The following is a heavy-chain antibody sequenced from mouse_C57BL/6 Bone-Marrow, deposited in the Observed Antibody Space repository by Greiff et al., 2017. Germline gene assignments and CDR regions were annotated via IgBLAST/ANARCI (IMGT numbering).Heavy chain of an antibody. CDR1: GYTFTSYW. D-gene: IGHD2-5*01. J-gene: IGHJ1*03. CDR2: IYPGSGST. Sequence: QVQLQQPGAELVKPGASVKMSCKASGYTFTSYWITWVKQRPGQGLEWIGGIYPGSGSTNYNEKFKSKATLTVETSSSAAYMQLSSLTSENSAVYDCARPYYSNYWYFDVWGTGTTVTVSS. CDR3: ARPYYSNYWYFDV. V-gene: IGHV1-55*01.